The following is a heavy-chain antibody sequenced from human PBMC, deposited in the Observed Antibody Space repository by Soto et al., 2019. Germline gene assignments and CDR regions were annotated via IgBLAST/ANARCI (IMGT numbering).Heavy chain of an antibody. D-gene: IGHD2-21*02. CDR3: ARVCGGDCHYGMDV. CDR2: FYYSGST. Sequence: SETLSLTCTVSGGSISSYYWSWIRQPPGKGLEWIGYFYYSGSTNYNPSLKSRVTMSVDTSKIQFSLKLSSVTAADTAVYYCARVCGGDCHYGMDVWGQGTTVTVSS. CDR1: GGSISSYY. V-gene: IGHV4-59*12. J-gene: IGHJ6*02.